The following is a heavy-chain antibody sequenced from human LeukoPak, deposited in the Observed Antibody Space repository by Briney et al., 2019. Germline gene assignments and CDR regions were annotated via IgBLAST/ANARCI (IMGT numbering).Heavy chain of an antibody. CDR3: ARVVQSTDSSGFYLPEYFQH. D-gene: IGHD3-22*01. J-gene: IGHJ1*01. CDR1: GYSISSGYH. Sequence: SETLSLTCTVSGYSISSGYHWGWIRQPPGKGMEWIGSIYHSGSTYYNPSLKSRVTISVDTSKNQFSLKLRSVTAADTAVYYCARVVQSTDSSGFYLPEYFQHWGQGTLVTVSS. CDR2: IYHSGST. V-gene: IGHV4-38-2*02.